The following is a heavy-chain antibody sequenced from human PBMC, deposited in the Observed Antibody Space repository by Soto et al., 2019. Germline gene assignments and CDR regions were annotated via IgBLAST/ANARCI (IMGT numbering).Heavy chain of an antibody. CDR1: GFTFSSYW. Sequence: EVQLVESGGGVVQPGGSLRLSCAASGFTFSSYWMYWVRQTPGKGLVCISRINSDGTRTTYADSVKGRFTISRDNAKNTVYLQMNSLRPEDTTVYYCARAFRCVGGNDCYSPFDYWCQGALVTVSS. D-gene: IGHD2-21*02. CDR3: ARAFRCVGGNDCYSPFDY. CDR2: INSDGTRT. J-gene: IGHJ4*02. V-gene: IGHV3-74*01.